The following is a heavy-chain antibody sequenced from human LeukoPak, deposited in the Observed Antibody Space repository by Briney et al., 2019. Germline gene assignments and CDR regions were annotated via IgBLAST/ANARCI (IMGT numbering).Heavy chain of an antibody. V-gene: IGHV3-33*01. CDR3: ARVSSGWYPYFDY. Sequence: GGSLRLSCAASGFTFSSYGMHWVRQAPGKGLEWGGVIWYDGSNKYYADSVKGRFTISRDNPKNTLYLQMNSLRAEDTAVYYCARVSSGWYPYFDYWGQGTLVTVSS. D-gene: IGHD6-19*01. CDR2: IWYDGSNK. CDR1: GFTFSSYG. J-gene: IGHJ4*02.